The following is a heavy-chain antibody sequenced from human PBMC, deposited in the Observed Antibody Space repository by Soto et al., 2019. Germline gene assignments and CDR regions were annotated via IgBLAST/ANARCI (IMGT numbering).Heavy chain of an antibody. Sequence: SETLSLTCTVSGGSISSYYWSWIRQPPGKGLEWIGYIYYSGSTNYNPSLKSRVTISVDTSKNQFSLKLSSVTAADTAVYYCARWSIDVYNYYHWSYWFDPCSQGTLVTVSS. CDR3: ARWSIDVYNYYHWSYWFDP. CDR1: GGSISSYY. CDR2: IYYSGST. V-gene: IGHV4-59*01. D-gene: IGHD3-22*01. J-gene: IGHJ5*02.